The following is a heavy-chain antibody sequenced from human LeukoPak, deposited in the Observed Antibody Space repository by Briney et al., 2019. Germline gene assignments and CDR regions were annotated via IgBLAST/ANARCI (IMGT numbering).Heavy chain of an antibody. CDR3: ARDRSGYFDSSGYYVGYFDL. J-gene: IGHJ2*01. D-gene: IGHD3-22*01. V-gene: IGHV4-59*01. Sequence: SETLSLTCTVSGASISSNSWSWIRQPPGKGLEWIGYIYYSGYTNYNPSLKSRVTISLDTSKNHFSLKLSSVTAADTAVYYCARDRSGYFDSSGYYVGYFDLWGRGTLVTVSS. CDR1: GASISSNS. CDR2: IYYSGYT.